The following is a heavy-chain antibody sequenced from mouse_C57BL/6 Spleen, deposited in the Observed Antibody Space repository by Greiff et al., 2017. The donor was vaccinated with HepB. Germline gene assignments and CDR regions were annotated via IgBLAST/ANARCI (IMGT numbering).Heavy chain of an antibody. D-gene: IGHD2-3*01. J-gene: IGHJ4*01. V-gene: IGHV1-26*01. CDR1: GYTFTDYY. Sequence: VQLQQSGPELVKPGASVKISCKASGYTFTDYYMNWVKQSHGKSLEWIGDINPNNGGTSYNQKFKGKATLTVDKSSSTAYMELRSLTSEDSAVYYCARGWLLRGDYWGQGTSVTVSS. CDR3: ARGWLLRGDY. CDR2: INPNNGGT.